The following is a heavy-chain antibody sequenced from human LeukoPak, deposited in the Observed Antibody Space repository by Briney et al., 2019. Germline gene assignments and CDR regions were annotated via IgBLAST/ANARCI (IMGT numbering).Heavy chain of an antibody. Sequence: GGSLRLSCVVSGFTFSTYWMYWVRQAPGKGLVWVSRINTDGSTTNYADSVKGRFTISRDNSKNTLYLQMNSLRVEDTAAYYCATLPYYYDSSGSYYFDYWGQGTLVTVSS. CDR3: ATLPYYYDSSGSYYFDY. V-gene: IGHV3-74*01. J-gene: IGHJ4*02. CDR1: GFTFSTYW. CDR2: INTDGSTT. D-gene: IGHD3-22*01.